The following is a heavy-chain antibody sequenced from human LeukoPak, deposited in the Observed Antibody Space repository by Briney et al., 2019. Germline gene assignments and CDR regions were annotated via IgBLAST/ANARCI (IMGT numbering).Heavy chain of an antibody. D-gene: IGHD3-22*01. V-gene: IGHV1-69*13. CDR2: IIPIFGTA. CDR1: GYTFTSYY. Sequence: ASVKVSCKASGYTFTSYYMHWVRQAPGQGLEWMGGIIPIFGTANYAQKFQGRVTITADESTSTAYMELSSLRSEDTAVYYCATLLKYYYDSSATTPFDYWGQGTLVTVSS. J-gene: IGHJ4*02. CDR3: ATLLKYYYDSSATTPFDY.